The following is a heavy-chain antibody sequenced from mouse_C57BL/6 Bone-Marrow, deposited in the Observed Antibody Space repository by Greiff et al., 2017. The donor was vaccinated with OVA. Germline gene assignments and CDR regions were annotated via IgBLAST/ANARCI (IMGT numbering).Heavy chain of an antibody. CDR2: IYPRSGNT. V-gene: IGHV1-81*01. J-gene: IGHJ2*01. CDR3: ARLGDPSFDY. CDR1: GYTFTSYG. Sequence: VMLVESGAELARPGASVKLSCKASGYTFTSYGISWVKQRTGQGLEWIGEIYPRSGNTYYNEKFKGKATLTADKSSSTAYMELRSLTSEDSAVYFCARLGDPSFDYWGQGTTLTVSS.